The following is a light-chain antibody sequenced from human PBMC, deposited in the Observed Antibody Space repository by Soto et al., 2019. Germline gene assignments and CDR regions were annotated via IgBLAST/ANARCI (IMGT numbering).Light chain of an antibody. CDR3: QQYNNWPPLT. CDR2: GAS. CDR1: QSVSSN. Sequence: EIVMTQSPATLTVSPGERATLSCRASQSVSSNLAWYQQKPGQAPRLLIYGASTRATGIPARFSGSGSGTEFTLTISSLQSEDFAVYNCQQYNNWPPLTFGQATRLEIK. J-gene: IGKJ5*01. V-gene: IGKV3-15*01.